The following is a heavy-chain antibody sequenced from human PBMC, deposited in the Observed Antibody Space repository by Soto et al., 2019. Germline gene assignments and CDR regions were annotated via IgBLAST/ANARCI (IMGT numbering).Heavy chain of an antibody. Sequence: VQLVESGGGLVKPGGSLRLSCAASGFTFNDYYMTWIRQAPGKGLEWISYISISGSNIHYADSVKGRFTISGDDAKKSLYLQMDSLRAEDTAVYFCARGWRYDFWSGYFEFWGQGALVTVSS. V-gene: IGHV3-11*01. CDR1: GFTFNDYY. D-gene: IGHD3-3*01. CDR2: ISISGSNI. CDR3: ARGWRYDFWSGYFEF. J-gene: IGHJ4*02.